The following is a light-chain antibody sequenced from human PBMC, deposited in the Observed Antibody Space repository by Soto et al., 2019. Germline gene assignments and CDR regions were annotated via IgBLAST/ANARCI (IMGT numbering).Light chain of an antibody. Sequence: QSVLTQPASVSGSPGQSITISCTGASSDVGTYNYVSWYQHHPGKAPKLMIYEVTNRPSGVSNRFSGSKSGYTASLTISGLQADDEADYYCSSYTTSSTWVFGGGTKLTVL. CDR1: SSDVGTYNY. J-gene: IGLJ3*02. V-gene: IGLV2-14*01. CDR3: SSYTTSSTWV. CDR2: EVT.